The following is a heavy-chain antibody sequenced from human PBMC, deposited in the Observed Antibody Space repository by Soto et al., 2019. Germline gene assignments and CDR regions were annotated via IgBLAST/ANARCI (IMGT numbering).Heavy chain of an antibody. Sequence: GGSLRLSCAASGFTVSSNYMSWVRQAPGKGLEWVSVIYSGGSTYYADSVKGRFTISRDNSKNSLYLQMNSLRDEDTAVYYCARDPLHYGSGFDFWGQGTLVTVSS. CDR2: IYSGGST. CDR3: ARDPLHYGSGFDF. CDR1: GFTVSSNY. D-gene: IGHD3-10*01. J-gene: IGHJ4*02. V-gene: IGHV3-53*01.